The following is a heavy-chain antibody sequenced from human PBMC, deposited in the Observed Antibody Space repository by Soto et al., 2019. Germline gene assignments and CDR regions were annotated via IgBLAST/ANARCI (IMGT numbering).Heavy chain of an antibody. CDR1: GGSVSSGSYY. Sequence: PSETLSLICTVSGGSVSSGSYYWSWIRQPPGKGLEWIGYIYYSGSTNYNPSLKSRVTISVDTSKNQFSLKLSSVTAADTAVYYCARVFWHYDDISGYPDFWVQGTLVTVS. CDR3: ARVFWHYDDISGYPDF. CDR2: IYYSGST. V-gene: IGHV4-61*01. D-gene: IGHD3-22*01. J-gene: IGHJ4*02.